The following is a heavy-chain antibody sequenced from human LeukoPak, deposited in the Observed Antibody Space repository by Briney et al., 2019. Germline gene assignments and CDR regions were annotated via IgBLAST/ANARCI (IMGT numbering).Heavy chain of an antibody. CDR1: GFTFSSYA. Sequence: GGSLRLSCAASGFTFSSYAMHWVRQAPGKGLEWVVVISYDGSNKYYADSVKGRFTISRDNSKNTLYLQMNSLRAEDTAVYYCARDRSWNDNYFDYWGQGTLVTVSS. CDR2: ISYDGSNK. J-gene: IGHJ4*02. D-gene: IGHD1-1*01. V-gene: IGHV3-30*04. CDR3: ARDRSWNDNYFDY.